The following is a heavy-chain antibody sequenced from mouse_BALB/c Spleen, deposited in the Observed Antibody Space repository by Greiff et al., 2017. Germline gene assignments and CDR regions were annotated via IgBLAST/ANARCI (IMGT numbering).Heavy chain of an antibody. CDR1: GFTFSSYG. V-gene: IGHV5-6*01. J-gene: IGHJ4*01. D-gene: IGHD1-2*01. CDR2: ISSGGSYT. Sequence: EVKVVESGGDLVKPGGSLKLSCAASGFTFSSYGMSWVRQTPDKRLEWVATISSGGSYTYYPDSVKGRFTISRDNAKNTLYLQMSSLKSEDTAMYYCARHVDYGYVDYWGQGTSVTVSS. CDR3: ARHVDYGYVDY.